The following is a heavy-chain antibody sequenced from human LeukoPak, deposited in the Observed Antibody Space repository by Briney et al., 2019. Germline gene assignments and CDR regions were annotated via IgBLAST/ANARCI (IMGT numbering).Heavy chain of an antibody. CDR3: ASVGSFDY. D-gene: IGHD3-10*01. CDR1: GFTFSTYE. Sequence: GGSLRLSCAASGFTFSTYEMNWVRQAPGKGLEWVSYISSSASTINYADSVKGRFTISRDNAKNSLYLQMNSLRAEDTAVYYCASVGSFDYWGQGTLVTVSS. CDR2: ISSSASTI. J-gene: IGHJ4*02. V-gene: IGHV3-48*03.